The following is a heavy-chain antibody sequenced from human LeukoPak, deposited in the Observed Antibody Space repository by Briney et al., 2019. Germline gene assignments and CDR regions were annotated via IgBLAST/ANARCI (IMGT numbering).Heavy chain of an antibody. D-gene: IGHD3-22*01. V-gene: IGHV3-23*01. J-gene: IGHJ4*02. CDR3: AKGSYYDSSGSFYFDH. Sequence: GGSLRLSCATSGFTFSSYAMSWVRQAPGKGLEWVSGISGSGDNTYYADSVKGRFTISRDNSKNTLYVQVNSLGTEDTAAYYCAKGSYYDSSGSFYFDHWGQGTLVTVSS. CDR2: ISGSGDNT. CDR1: GFTFSSYA.